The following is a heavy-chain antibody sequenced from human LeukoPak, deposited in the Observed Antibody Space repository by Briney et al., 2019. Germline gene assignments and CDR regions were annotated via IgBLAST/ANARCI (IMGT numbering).Heavy chain of an antibody. D-gene: IGHD3-16*01. CDR1: VGSIISGVYH. J-gene: IGHJ5*02. V-gene: IGHV4-31*03. CDR2: VDYSENT. Sequence: SETLSLTFTVSVGSIISGVYHWIWMPHYPGKGLEWIVYVDYSENTHYNPSLKSRVTITVDSSKNLFSQMMSSVTAADAALYCCARGVGRGKWFDPWGQGTLVTVSS. CDR3: ARGVGRGKWFDP.